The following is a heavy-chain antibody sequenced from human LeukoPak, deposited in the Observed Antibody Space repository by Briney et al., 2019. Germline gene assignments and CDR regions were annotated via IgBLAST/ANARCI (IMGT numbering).Heavy chain of an antibody. CDR1: GFTFSNYW. V-gene: IGHV3-7*03. J-gene: IGHJ4*02. CDR2: IKEDGSEK. CDR3: AKAPVTSCRGAYCYPFDY. D-gene: IGHD2-21*01. Sequence: GGSLRLSCAASGFTFSNYWMSWVRQAPGKGLEWVANIKEDGSEKYYVDSVKGRFTISRDNAKNSLSLQVNSLSAEDAAVYYCAKAPVTSCRGAYCYPFDYWGQGTLVTVSS.